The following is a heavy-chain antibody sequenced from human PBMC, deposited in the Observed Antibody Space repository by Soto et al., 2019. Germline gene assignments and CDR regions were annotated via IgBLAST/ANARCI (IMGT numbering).Heavy chain of an antibody. D-gene: IGHD6-13*01. J-gene: IGHJ4*02. CDR1: GYTFINYY. Sequence: QVQLVQSGAEVKKPGASVKLSCKASGYTFINYYIHWVRQAPGQGLEWMGIFNPTSGSTNYAQKFQGRVTLTMDTSTRTVYMELSRLRSDDTAVYYCARDSAAGDYWGQGTLVTVSS. CDR3: ARDSAAGDY. CDR2: FNPTSGST. V-gene: IGHV1-46*01.